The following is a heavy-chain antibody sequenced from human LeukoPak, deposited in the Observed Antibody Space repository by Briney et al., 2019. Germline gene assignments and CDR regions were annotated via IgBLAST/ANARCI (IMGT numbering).Heavy chain of an antibody. Sequence: GGSLRLSCAASGFTFSTYTMNWVRQAPGKGLQWVSSISTRSSYLYYADSVKGRFTISRDDAKNSLYLQLNSLRAEDTAVYYCATLASTDGYWGQGTPVTVSS. V-gene: IGHV3-21*01. CDR1: GFTFSTYT. J-gene: IGHJ4*02. CDR2: ISTRSSYL. D-gene: IGHD1-1*01. CDR3: ATLASTDGY.